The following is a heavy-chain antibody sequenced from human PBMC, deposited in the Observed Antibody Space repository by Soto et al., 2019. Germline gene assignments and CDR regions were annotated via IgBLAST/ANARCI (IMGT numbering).Heavy chain of an antibody. Sequence: GASVKVSCKASGYTFTSYYMHWVRQAPGQGLEWMGIINPSGCSTSYAQKFQGRVTMTRDTSTSTVYMELSSLRSEDTAVYYCARDPHEDDILTGFNWFNPWGQGTLVTVSS. CDR3: ARDPHEDDILTGFNWFNP. CDR2: INPSGCST. D-gene: IGHD3-9*01. V-gene: IGHV1-46*01. J-gene: IGHJ5*02. CDR1: GYTFTSYY.